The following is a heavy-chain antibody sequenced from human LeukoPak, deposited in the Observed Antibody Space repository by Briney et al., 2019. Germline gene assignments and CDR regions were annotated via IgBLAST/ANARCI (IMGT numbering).Heavy chain of an antibody. Sequence: SETLSLTCTVSGYSISSGYYWSWIRQPPGKGLEWIGEINHSGSTNYNPSLKSRVTISVDTSKNQFSLKLSSVTAADTAVYYCARGRVSLQQLGRNWFDPWGQGTLVTVSS. CDR1: GYSISSGYY. V-gene: IGHV4-38-2*02. D-gene: IGHD6-13*01. CDR3: ARGRVSLQQLGRNWFDP. CDR2: INHSGST. J-gene: IGHJ5*02.